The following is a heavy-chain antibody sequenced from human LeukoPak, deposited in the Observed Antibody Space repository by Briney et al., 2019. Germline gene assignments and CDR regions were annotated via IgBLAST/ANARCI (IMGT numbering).Heavy chain of an antibody. V-gene: IGHV4-59*01. Sequence: SETLSLTCTVSGVSISSYYWSWIRQPPGKGLEWIGYIYHSGSTNYNPSLKSRVTISADTSKDQFSLKLASVTAADTAVYYCATGYSSTWYYFDYWGQGTLVTVSS. J-gene: IGHJ4*02. CDR3: ATGYSSTWYYFDY. CDR1: GVSISSYY. CDR2: IYHSGST. D-gene: IGHD6-13*01.